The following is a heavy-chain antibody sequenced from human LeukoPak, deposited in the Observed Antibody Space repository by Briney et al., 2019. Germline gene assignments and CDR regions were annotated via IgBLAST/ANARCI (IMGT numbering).Heavy chain of an antibody. CDR2: IRQDGSEK. J-gene: IGHJ4*02. D-gene: IGHD6-13*01. Sequence: GGSLILSCAASGFTFSTYWMTWVRQAPGKGLEWVANIRQDGSEKYYVDSVKGRFTISRDNAKNSLYLQMNSLGAEDTAVYYCARRGTSSSWAHFDYWGQGTLVTVSS. CDR1: GFTFSTYW. CDR3: ARRGTSSSWAHFDY. V-gene: IGHV3-7*05.